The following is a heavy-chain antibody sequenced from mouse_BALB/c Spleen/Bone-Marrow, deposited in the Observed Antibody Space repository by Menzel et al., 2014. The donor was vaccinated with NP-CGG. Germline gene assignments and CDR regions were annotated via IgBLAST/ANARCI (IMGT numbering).Heavy chain of an antibody. CDR3: ARHAYYDQTEVSFVY. CDR2: ISGGGSYT. Sequence: EVQGVESGGGLVKPGGSLKLSCAASGFTFSNYGMSWVRQTPEKRLEGVATISGGGSYTFYSDSVKGRFTISREKAKNSLYLQLSSRRSEDTALYYCARHAYYDQTEVSFVYWGQGTLVTVSA. V-gene: IGHV5-9-2*01. CDR1: GFTFSNYG. D-gene: IGHD2-4*01. J-gene: IGHJ3*01.